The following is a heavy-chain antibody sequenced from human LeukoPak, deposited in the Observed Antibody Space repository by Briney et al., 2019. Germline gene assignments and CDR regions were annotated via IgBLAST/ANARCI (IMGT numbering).Heavy chain of an antibody. CDR2: ISWNSGSI. Sequence: GRSLRLSCAASGFTFDDYAMHWVRQAPGKGLGWVSGISWNSGSIGYADSVKGRFTISRDNAKNSLYLQMNSLRAEDTALYYCAKDKGPIVVVSVAFDIWGQGTMVTVSP. D-gene: IGHD3-22*01. J-gene: IGHJ3*02. CDR3: AKDKGPIVVVSVAFDI. CDR1: GFTFDDYA. V-gene: IGHV3-9*01.